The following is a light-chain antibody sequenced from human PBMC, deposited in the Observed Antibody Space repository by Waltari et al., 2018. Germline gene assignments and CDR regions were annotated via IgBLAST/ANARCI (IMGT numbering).Light chain of an antibody. Sequence: DIQMTQSPSSLSASVGDRVTITCRASQSISSYLNWYQQKPGKAPKLLIYAASSLQSGVPSRFSCSGSGTDFTLTISSLQPEDFATYYCQQSYSTPPYNFGQGTKLEIK. CDR3: QQSYSTPPYN. CDR2: AAS. V-gene: IGKV1-39*01. J-gene: IGKJ2*01. CDR1: QSISSY.